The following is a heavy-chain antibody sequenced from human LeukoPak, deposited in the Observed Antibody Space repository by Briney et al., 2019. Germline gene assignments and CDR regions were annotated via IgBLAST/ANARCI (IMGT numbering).Heavy chain of an antibody. J-gene: IGHJ4*02. CDR3: AKDVGGGYYGWGGDY. CDR2: IRYDGSYK. V-gene: IGHV3-30*02. Sequence: GGSLRLSCAASGFTFSIYGMHWVRQAPGKGLEWVAFIRYDGSYKYYADSVKGRFTISRDNSKNTLFLQMNRLRPEDTAVYYCAKDVGGGYYGWGGDYWGQGTLVTVSS. CDR1: GFTFSIYG. D-gene: IGHD3-10*01.